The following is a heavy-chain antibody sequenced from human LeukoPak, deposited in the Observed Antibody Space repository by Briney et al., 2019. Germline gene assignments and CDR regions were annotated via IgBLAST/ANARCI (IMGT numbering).Heavy chain of an antibody. V-gene: IGHV3-33*06. CDR1: GFTFSSYG. D-gene: IGHD4-17*01. Sequence: GRSLRLSCEASGFTFSSYGMHWVRQAPGKGLEWVAVIWHDGTIKWYADSVKGRFTISRDNSKNTLYLQMNSLRAEDTAVYYCAKDYGEVGYFDYWGQGTLVTVSS. CDR3: AKDYGEVGYFDY. J-gene: IGHJ4*02. CDR2: IWHDGTIK.